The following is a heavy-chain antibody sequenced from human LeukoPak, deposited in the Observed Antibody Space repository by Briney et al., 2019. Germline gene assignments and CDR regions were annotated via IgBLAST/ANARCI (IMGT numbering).Heavy chain of an antibody. D-gene: IGHD3-22*01. Sequence: ASVKVSCKASGYTFTSYYMHWVRQAPGQGLAWMGIINPSGGSTGYAQKFQGRVTMTRDTSTSTVYMELSSLRSEDTAVYYCARRRYYYDSSGYKANIEYYFDYWGQGTLVTVSS. CDR2: INPSGGST. J-gene: IGHJ4*02. V-gene: IGHV1-46*01. CDR1: GYTFTSYY. CDR3: ARRRYYYDSSGYKANIEYYFDY.